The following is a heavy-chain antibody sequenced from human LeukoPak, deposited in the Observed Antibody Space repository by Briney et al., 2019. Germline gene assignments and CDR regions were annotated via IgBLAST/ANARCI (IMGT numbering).Heavy chain of an antibody. V-gene: IGHV3-30-3*01. D-gene: IGHD2-15*01. CDR3: ARDLGIVVVVARSAGHDAFDI. J-gene: IGHJ3*02. CDR1: GFTFSSYA. Sequence: TGGSLRLSCAASGFTFSSYAMHWVRQAPGKGLEWVAVISYDGSNKYYADSVKGRFTISRDNSKNTLYLQMNSLRAEDTAVYYCARDLGIVVVVARSAGHDAFDIWGQGTMVTVSS. CDR2: ISYDGSNK.